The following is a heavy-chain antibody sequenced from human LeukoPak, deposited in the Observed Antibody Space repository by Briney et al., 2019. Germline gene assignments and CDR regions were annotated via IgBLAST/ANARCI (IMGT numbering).Heavy chain of an antibody. CDR1: GGSISSYY. CDR2: IYYSGST. Sequence: KPSETLSLTCTVSGGSISSYYWSWIRQPPGKGLEWIGYIYYSGSTNYNPSLKSRVTISVDTSKNQFSLKLSSVTAADTAVYYCARDGTGVDAFDIWGQGTMVTVSS. CDR3: ARDGTGVDAFDI. V-gene: IGHV4-59*01. D-gene: IGHD7-27*01. J-gene: IGHJ3*02.